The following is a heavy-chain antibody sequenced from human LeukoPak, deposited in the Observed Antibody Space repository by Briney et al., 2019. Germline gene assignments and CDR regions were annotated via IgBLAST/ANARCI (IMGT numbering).Heavy chain of an antibody. J-gene: IGHJ4*02. CDR1: GYTFTSYD. CDR3: ARDKAYIAVAGTFDY. V-gene: IGHV1-8*01. CDR2: MNPNSGNT. D-gene: IGHD6-19*01. Sequence: ASVKVSCKASGYTFTSYDINWVRQATGQGLEWMGWMNPNSGNTGYAQKFQGRVTMTTDTSTSTAYMELRSLRSDDTAVYYCARDKAYIAVAGTFDYWGQGTLVTVSS.